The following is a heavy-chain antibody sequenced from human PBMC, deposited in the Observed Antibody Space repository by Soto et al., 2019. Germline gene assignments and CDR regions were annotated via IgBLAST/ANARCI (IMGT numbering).Heavy chain of an antibody. D-gene: IGHD2-15*01. CDR1: GYHFTSYW. CDR2: SYPGDPDT. J-gene: IGHJ4*02. V-gene: IGHV5-51*01. CDR3: ARHKVAASRGGFDY. Sequence: GYHFTSYWIGWVRQMPGKGLEGMGISYPGDPDTRYSPSFQGQVTISADKSISTAYLQWSSLKASDTAMYYCARHKVAASRGGFDYWGQGTLVTVSS.